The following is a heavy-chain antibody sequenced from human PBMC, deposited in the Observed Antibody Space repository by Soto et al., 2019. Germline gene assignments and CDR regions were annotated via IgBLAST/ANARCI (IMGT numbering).Heavy chain of an antibody. J-gene: IGHJ6*02. D-gene: IGHD3-3*01. CDR1: GYPFTGYY. CDR2: INPNSGGT. Sequence: XSVKVSCNASGYPFTGYYVRWVRQAPGQGLEWMGWINPNSGGTNYAQKFQGRVTMTRDTSISTAYMELSRLRSDDTAVYYCARESPNGFLEWLLSRDYYGMDVWGQGTTVTVSS. V-gene: IGHV1-2*02. CDR3: ARESPNGFLEWLLSRDYYGMDV.